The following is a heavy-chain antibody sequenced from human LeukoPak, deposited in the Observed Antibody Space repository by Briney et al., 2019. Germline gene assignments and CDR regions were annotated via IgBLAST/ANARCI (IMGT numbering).Heavy chain of an antibody. D-gene: IGHD3-10*01. CDR2: IYYSGST. J-gene: IGHJ3*02. Sequence: GSLRLSCAASGFTFSSYSMSWVRQPPGKGLEWIGSIYYSGSTYYNPSLKSRVTISVDTSKNQFSLKLSSVTAADTAVYYCARHSSGSGIEAFDIWGQGTMVTVSS. CDR3: ARHSSGSGIEAFDI. CDR1: GFTFSSYS. V-gene: IGHV4-39*01.